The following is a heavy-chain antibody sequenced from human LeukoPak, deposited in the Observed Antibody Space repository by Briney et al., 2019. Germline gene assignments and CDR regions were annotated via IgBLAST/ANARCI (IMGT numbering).Heavy chain of an antibody. CDR1: GFTFSSYN. V-gene: IGHV3-7*01. CDR2: INQDGSDK. Sequence: GGSLRLSCAASGFTFSSYNMNWVRQAPGKGLECVANINQDGSDKYYVDSVKGRFTISRDNTKNSLYLQMNSLRAEDTAVYYCVGGDYWGQGTLVTVSS. CDR3: VGGDY. J-gene: IGHJ4*02.